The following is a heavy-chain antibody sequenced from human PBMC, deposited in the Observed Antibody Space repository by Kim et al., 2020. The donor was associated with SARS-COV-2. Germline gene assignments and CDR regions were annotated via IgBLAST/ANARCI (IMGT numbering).Heavy chain of an antibody. CDR2: TYYRSKWYN. CDR1: GDSVSSNSAA. D-gene: IGHD3-3*01. CDR3: ATSLRFLEWLSTDDDAFDI. J-gene: IGHJ3*02. V-gene: IGHV6-1*01. Sequence: SQTLSLTCAISGDSVSSNSAAWNWIRQSPSRGLEWLGRTYYRSKWYNDYAVSVKSRITINPDTSKNQFSLQLNSVTPEDTAVYYCATSLRFLEWLSTDDDAFDIWGQGTMVTVSS.